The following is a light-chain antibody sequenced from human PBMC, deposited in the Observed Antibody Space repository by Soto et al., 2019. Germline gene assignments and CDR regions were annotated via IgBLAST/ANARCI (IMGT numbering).Light chain of an antibody. J-gene: IGKJ2*03. CDR1: QSVTRTY. CDR2: DAS. V-gene: IGKV3D-20*01. Sequence: EILLTQSPATLSLSPGEIATLSCGASQSVTRTYLAWYQQKPGLAPRLLIYDASKRAAGIPDRFSGSGSGTDFTLTISRLEPEDFAVYYCQQYGSPPNSFGQGTRLEIK. CDR3: QQYGSPPNS.